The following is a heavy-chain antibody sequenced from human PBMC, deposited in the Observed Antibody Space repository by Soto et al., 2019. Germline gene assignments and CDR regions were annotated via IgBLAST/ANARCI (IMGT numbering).Heavy chain of an antibody. CDR2: ISGSGGST. CDR3: AKNWDTTFSSSSH. Sequence: EVQLLESGGGLVQPGGSLRLSCADSGFTFTTYAMTWVRQAPGKGLEWVSAISGSGGSTYYADSVKGRFTISRDNSKNTLFLQMNSLRAEDTAVYYCAKNWDTTFSSSSHWGQGTLVTVSS. D-gene: IGHD6-6*01. J-gene: IGHJ4*02. V-gene: IGHV3-23*01. CDR1: GFTFTTYA.